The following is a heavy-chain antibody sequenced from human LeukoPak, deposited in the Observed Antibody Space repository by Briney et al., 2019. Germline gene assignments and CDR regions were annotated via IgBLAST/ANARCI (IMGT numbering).Heavy chain of an antibody. Sequence: SVKVSCKASGGTFSSYAISWVRHAPGQGLEWMGGIIPIFGTANYAQKFQGRVTITTDESTSTAYMELSSLRSEDTAVYYCARAGIVGATGSDYWGQGTLVTVCS. CDR3: ARAGIVGATGSDY. CDR2: IIPIFGTA. J-gene: IGHJ4*02. D-gene: IGHD1-26*01. CDR1: GGTFSSYA. V-gene: IGHV1-69*05.